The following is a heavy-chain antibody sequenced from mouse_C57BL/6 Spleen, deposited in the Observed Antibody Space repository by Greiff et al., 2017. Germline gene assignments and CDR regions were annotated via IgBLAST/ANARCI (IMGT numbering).Heavy chain of an antibody. V-gene: IGHV5-17*01. Sequence: EVMLVESGGGLVKPGGSLKLSCAASGFTFSAYGMHWVRQAPEKGLEWVAYISSGSSTIYYADTVKGRFTISRDNAKNTLFLQMTSLRSEDTAMYYCARTGTLDYWGQGTTLTVSS. J-gene: IGHJ2*01. CDR2: ISSGSSTI. CDR3: ARTGTLDY. CDR1: GFTFSAYG. D-gene: IGHD4-1*01.